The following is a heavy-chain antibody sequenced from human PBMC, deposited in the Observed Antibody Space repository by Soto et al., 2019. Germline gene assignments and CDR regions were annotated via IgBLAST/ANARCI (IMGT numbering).Heavy chain of an antibody. CDR3: ATEMGATQGPFDN. CDR2: LSNTGRRT. D-gene: IGHD1-26*01. Sequence: ESVKISCQGSVFPLGAKAMSWVGQAPGKGLEWVSGLSNTGRRTSYADSVKGRFNISRDNSENTVYLQMNSLRVEDTAVYYCATEMGATQGPFDNWGQGTLVTVSS. V-gene: IGHV3-23*01. CDR1: VFPLGAKA. J-gene: IGHJ4*02.